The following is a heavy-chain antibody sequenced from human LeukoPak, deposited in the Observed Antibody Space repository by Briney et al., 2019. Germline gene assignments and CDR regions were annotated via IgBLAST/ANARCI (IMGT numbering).Heavy chain of an antibody. Sequence: SETLSLTCTVSGGSISSYYWSWIRQPPGKGLEWIGYIYYSGSTNYNPCLKSRVTISVDTSKNQFSLKLSSVTAADTAVYYCAREGEEFDYWGQGTLVTVSS. CDR2: IYYSGST. V-gene: IGHV4-59*01. CDR3: AREGEEFDY. J-gene: IGHJ4*02. CDR1: GGSISSYY. D-gene: IGHD2-21*01.